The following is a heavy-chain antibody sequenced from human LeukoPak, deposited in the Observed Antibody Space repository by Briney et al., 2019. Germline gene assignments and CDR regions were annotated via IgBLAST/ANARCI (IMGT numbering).Heavy chain of an antibody. CDR1: GSSITSTYY. J-gene: IGHJ4*02. CDR2: VFQLQTVRT. V-gene: IGHV4-38-2*02. Sequence: PSETLSLTCTVSGSSITSTYYWAWFRQPPGKGLEWIATVFQLQTVRTFYNPSLESRVTMSLDTSQNQFSLNLISVTAADTALYFCARVLHAPKSIDSWGQGTLVTVSS. CDR3: ARVLHAPKSIDS. D-gene: IGHD2-8*01.